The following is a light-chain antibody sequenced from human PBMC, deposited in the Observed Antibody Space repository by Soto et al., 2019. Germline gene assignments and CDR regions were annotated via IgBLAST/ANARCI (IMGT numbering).Light chain of an antibody. CDR2: WAS. CDR3: QQYYSPPRYT. V-gene: IGKV4-1*01. CDR1: QNVLYSSNNKNL. Sequence: DIVMTQSPEYLAVSLGERATINCKSSQNVLYSSNNKNLIAWYQQKPGQPPKLLIYWASTRESGFPDRFSGNGSGREFTLTISSLQAEDVAVYYCQQYYSPPRYTFGQGTRLEIK. J-gene: IGKJ2*01.